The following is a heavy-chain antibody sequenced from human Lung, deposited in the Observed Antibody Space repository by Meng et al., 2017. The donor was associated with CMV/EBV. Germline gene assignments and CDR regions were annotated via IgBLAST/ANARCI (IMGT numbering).Heavy chain of an antibody. Sequence: ASVKVSCKTSGYTFTGYGSSWVRQAPGQGLEWMGWISTYNDDKTYVQKFQTRVTMTTDRSTSTAYMELRNLRSDDTAVYYCARDRVGEPTFDYWGQGTLVTVSS. CDR3: ARDRVGEPTFDY. V-gene: IGHV1-18*01. J-gene: IGHJ4*01. CDR2: ISTYNDDK. D-gene: IGHD1-26*01. CDR1: GYTFTGYG.